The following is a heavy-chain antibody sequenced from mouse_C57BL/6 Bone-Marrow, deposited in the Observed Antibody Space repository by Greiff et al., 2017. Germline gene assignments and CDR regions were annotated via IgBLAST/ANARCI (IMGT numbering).Heavy chain of an antibody. CDR3: ARVTTGNWYFDV. CDR2: ISDGGSYT. Sequence: EVKLVESGGGLVKPGGSLKLSCAASGFTFSSYAMSWVRQTPEKRLEWVATISDGGSYTYYPDNVKGRFTISRDNAKNNLYLQRSHLKSEDTAMYYCARVTTGNWYFDVWGTGTTVTVSS. D-gene: IGHD1-1*01. V-gene: IGHV5-4*03. CDR1: GFTFSSYA. J-gene: IGHJ1*03.